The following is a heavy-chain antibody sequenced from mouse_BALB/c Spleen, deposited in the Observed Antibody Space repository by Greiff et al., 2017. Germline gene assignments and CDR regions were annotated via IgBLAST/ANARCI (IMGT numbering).Heavy chain of an antibody. D-gene: IGHD1-1*01. V-gene: IGHV2-4-1*01. CDR3: ARNEGDYYGSSSFAY. Sequence: QVQLKQSGPGLVQPSQSLSITCTVSGFSLTSYGVHWVRQSPGKGLEWLGVIWSGGSTDYNAAFISRLSISKDNSKSQVFFKMNSLQADDTAIYYCARNEGDYYGSSSFAYWGQGTLVTVSA. CDR1: GFSLTSYG. J-gene: IGHJ3*01. CDR2: IWSGGST.